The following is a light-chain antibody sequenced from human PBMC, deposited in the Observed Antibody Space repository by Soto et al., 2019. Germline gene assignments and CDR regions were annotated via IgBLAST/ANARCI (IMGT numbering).Light chain of an antibody. J-gene: IGKJ1*01. CDR3: HSGT. CDR2: DAS. Sequence: DIQMTQSPSTLSASVGDRVTITCRASQSISSWLAWYQQKPGKAPKLLIYDASSLESGVPSRFSGSGSGTKFTLTISSLQPDDFATYYCHSGTFGQGTKVEIK. V-gene: IGKV1-5*01. CDR1: QSISSW.